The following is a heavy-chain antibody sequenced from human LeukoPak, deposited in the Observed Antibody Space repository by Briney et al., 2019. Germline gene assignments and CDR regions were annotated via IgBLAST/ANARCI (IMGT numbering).Heavy chain of an antibody. Sequence: SETLSLTCAVYGGSFSGYYWSWIRQAPGKGLEWIGEINHSGSTNYNPSLKSRVTISVDTSKNQFSLKLSSVTAADTAVYYCARRRMSRLGAFDIWGQGTMVTVSS. CDR2: INHSGST. D-gene: IGHD3-22*01. CDR1: GGSFSGYY. CDR3: ARRRMSRLGAFDI. V-gene: IGHV4-34*01. J-gene: IGHJ3*02.